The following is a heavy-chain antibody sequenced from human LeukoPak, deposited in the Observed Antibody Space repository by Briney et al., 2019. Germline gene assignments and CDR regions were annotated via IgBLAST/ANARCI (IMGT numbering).Heavy chain of an antibody. CDR3: ARDPVVVVAAPGHYFDY. Sequence: ASVKVSCKASGGTFSSYAISWVRQAPGQGLEWMGIINPSGGSTSYAQKFQGRVTMTRDTSTSTVYMELSSLRSEDTAVYYCARDPVVVVAAPGHYFDYWGQGTLVTVSS. CDR2: INPSGGST. CDR1: GGTFSSYA. D-gene: IGHD2-15*01. V-gene: IGHV1-46*01. J-gene: IGHJ4*02.